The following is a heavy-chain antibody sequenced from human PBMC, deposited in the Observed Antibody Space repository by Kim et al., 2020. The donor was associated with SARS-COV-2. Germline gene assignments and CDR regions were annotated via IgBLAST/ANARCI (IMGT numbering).Heavy chain of an antibody. Sequence: YSPSLRSRLTLSVDTSKNQFSLRLSSVTAADTALYYGARHVKSGSYYDDYWGQGTLVTVSS. J-gene: IGHJ4*02. D-gene: IGHD1-26*01. V-gene: IGHV4-39*01. CDR3: ARHVKSGSYYDDY.